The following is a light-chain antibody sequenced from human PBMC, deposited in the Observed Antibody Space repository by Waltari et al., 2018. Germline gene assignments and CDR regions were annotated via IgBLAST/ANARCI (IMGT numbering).Light chain of an antibody. Sequence: IVMTQSPATLSVFPGERATLSCRANQSISSNLAWYQQKPGQAPRLLSYGASTMATRIQDGFTGSGSGIEFTLTINSLQSEDFAVYYCQQYNNWPPDPTFGQGTKVEIK. CDR2: GAS. J-gene: IGKJ1*01. CDR3: QQYNNWPPDPT. CDR1: QSISSN. V-gene: IGKV3-15*01.